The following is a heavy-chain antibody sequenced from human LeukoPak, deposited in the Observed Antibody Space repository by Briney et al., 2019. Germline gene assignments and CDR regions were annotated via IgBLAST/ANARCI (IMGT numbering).Heavy chain of an antibody. V-gene: IGHV3-21*01. D-gene: IGHD6-13*01. Sequence: GGSLRLSCAASGFTFSSYSMNWVRQARAKALEWVSSISSSSSYIYYADSVKGRFTISRDNAKNSLYLQMNSLRAEDTAVYYCARASRIAAAGGAFDIWGQGTMVTVSS. CDR1: GFTFSSYS. CDR2: ISSSSSYI. J-gene: IGHJ3*02. CDR3: ARASRIAAAGGAFDI.